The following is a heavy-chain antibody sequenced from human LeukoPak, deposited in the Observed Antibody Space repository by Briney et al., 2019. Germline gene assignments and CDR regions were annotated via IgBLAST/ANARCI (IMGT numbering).Heavy chain of an antibody. Sequence: ASVKVSCKASGYAFASYDINWVRQATGQGLEWMGWMNPNSGNTGYAQKFQGRVTMTRNTSISTAYMELSSLRSEDTAVYYCFCSGGSCYDYWGQGTLVTVSS. CDR1: GYAFASYD. J-gene: IGHJ4*02. CDR3: FCSGGSCYDY. CDR2: MNPNSGNT. D-gene: IGHD2-15*01. V-gene: IGHV1-8*01.